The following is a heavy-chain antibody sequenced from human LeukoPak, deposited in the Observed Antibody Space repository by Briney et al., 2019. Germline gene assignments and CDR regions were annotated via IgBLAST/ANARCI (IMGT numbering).Heavy chain of an antibody. J-gene: IGHJ3*02. D-gene: IGHD3-9*01. CDR3: ARASYYDILTADDAFDI. V-gene: IGHV4-59*01. Sequence: EASETLSFTRTVAGGSISSYDWSWIRQPPGKGLEWIGYIYYSGSTNYNPSLKSRVTISVDTSKNQFSLKLSSVTAADTAVYYCARASYYDILTADDAFDIWGQGTMVTVSS. CDR2: IYYSGST. CDR1: GGSISSYD.